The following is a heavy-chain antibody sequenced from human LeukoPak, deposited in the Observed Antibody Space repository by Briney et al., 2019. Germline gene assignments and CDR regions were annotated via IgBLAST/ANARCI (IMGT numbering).Heavy chain of an antibody. CDR1: GFTFSSYS. V-gene: IGHV3-53*01. Sequence: AGGSLRLSCVASGFTFSSYSMSWVRQAPGKGLEWVSVIYSGGSTYYADSVKGRFTISRDNSKNALYLQMNSLRAEDTAVYYCARDSSRGTLFDYWGQGTLVTVSS. D-gene: IGHD1-26*01. CDR2: IYSGGST. J-gene: IGHJ4*02. CDR3: ARDSSRGTLFDY.